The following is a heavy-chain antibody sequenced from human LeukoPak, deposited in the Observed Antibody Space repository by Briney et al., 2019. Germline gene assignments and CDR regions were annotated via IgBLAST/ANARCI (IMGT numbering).Heavy chain of an antibody. D-gene: IGHD1-14*01. V-gene: IGHV4-39*01. J-gene: IGHJ5*02. CDR3: ARAISGPANWFDP. CDR1: GDSISSPDYY. Sequence: SETLSLTCTVSGDSISSPDYYWGWIRQAPGKGLEWIGSVYYSGTTYHNPSLKSRVTMSVDMSKNQFSLKVNSVTAADTALYYGARAISGPANWFDPWGQGTLVTVCS. CDR2: VYYSGTT.